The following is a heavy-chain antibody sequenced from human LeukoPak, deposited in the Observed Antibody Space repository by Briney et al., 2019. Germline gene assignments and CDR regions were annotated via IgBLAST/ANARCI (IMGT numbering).Heavy chain of an antibody. CDR1: GFSLSGYW. CDR2: ISPDGSVT. V-gene: IGHV3-74*01. D-gene: IGHD2-8*02. CDR3: TRVQAGRSGHMDV. Sequence: GGSLRLSCAASGFSLSGYWMHWVRQAPGKGLVWVSRISPDGSVTTYADSVKGRFTISRDNSKNTLYLQMNSLRDEDAAVYQCTRVQAGRSGHMDVWGRGTTVTVSS. J-gene: IGHJ6*02.